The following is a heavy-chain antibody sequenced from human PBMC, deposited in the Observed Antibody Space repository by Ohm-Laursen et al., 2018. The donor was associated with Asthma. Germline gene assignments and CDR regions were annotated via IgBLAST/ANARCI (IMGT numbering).Heavy chain of an antibody. CDR1: GGSIGSDDYY. Sequence: SDTLSLTCTVSGGSIGSDDYYWSWIRQPPGKGLEWIGYIYHSVSTYYSPSLKSRVAISGDTSKNQFSLKLSSVTAADTAVYYCARTLGYCSGGSCHWYFDLWGRGTLVTVSS. J-gene: IGHJ2*01. CDR3: ARTLGYCSGGSCHWYFDL. CDR2: IYHSVST. V-gene: IGHV4-30-4*02. D-gene: IGHD2-15*01.